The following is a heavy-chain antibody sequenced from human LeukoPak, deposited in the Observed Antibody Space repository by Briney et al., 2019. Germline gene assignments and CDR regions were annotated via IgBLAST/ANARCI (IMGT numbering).Heavy chain of an antibody. CDR1: GFTFSSYG. CDR3: ARPDLDY. V-gene: IGHV3-30*03. CDR2: ISYDGSNR. Sequence: GRSLRLSCAASGFTFSSYGMHWVRQAPGKGLEWVAVISYDGSNRYYADSVKGRFTISRDNSKNTLYLQMNSLRAEDTAVCYCARPDLDYWGQGTLVTVSS. J-gene: IGHJ4*02.